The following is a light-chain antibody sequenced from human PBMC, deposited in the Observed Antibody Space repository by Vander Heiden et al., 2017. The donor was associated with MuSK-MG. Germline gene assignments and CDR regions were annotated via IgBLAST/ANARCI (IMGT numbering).Light chain of an antibody. CDR1: SSNLGAAYG. CDR3: QSYDYSLSALV. Sequence: QSVLTQPPSVSGASGQSVTISCTGSSSNLGAAYGVHWYQQLPGTAPKLLIFHNTNRPSGVSDRFTGSKSDTSASLAITGLRAEDEADYYCQSYDYSLSALVFGGGTKLTVL. CDR2: HNT. J-gene: IGLJ2*01. V-gene: IGLV1-40*01.